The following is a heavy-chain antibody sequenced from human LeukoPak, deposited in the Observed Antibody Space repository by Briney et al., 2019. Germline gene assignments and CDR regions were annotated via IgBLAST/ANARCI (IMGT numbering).Heavy chain of an antibody. Sequence: SETLSLTCTVSGGSISSYYWSWIRQPAGRGLEWIGRIYTSGSTNYNPSLKSRVTISVDTSKNQFSLKLSSVTAADTAVYYCARGETTVTTRAFDYWGQGTLVTVSS. CDR3: ARGETTVTTRAFDY. CDR1: GGSISSYY. V-gene: IGHV4-4*07. CDR2: IYTSGST. J-gene: IGHJ4*02. D-gene: IGHD4-17*01.